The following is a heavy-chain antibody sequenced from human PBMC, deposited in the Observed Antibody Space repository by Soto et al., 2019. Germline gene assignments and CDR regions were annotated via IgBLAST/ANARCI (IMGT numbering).Heavy chain of an antibody. CDR3: TRLPNWNFRFDP. Sequence: GGSLRLSCAASGFTFSGSAIHWVRQASGKGLEWVGRIKSKTNNYATAYAASVKGRFTISRDDSKNTVYLQMNSLKIEDTAVYYCTRLPNWNFRFDPWGQGTLVTVSS. D-gene: IGHD1-7*01. J-gene: IGHJ5*02. CDR1: GFTFSGSA. CDR2: IKSKTNNYAT. V-gene: IGHV3-73*01.